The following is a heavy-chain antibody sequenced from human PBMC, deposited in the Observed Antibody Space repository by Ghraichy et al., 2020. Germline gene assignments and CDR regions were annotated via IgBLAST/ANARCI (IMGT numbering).Heavy chain of an antibody. CDR3: ARDKRIIDFDY. CDR2: IRPSTGIP. CDR1: GYSFEVYS. J-gene: IGHJ4*02. V-gene: IGHV7-4-1*02. Sequence: ASVKVSCKASGYSFEVYSINWLRQAPGQGLEWMGWIRPSTGIPTYAQGFTGRFVFSVDTSVSTAYLQINSLMAEDTAVYYCARDKRIIDFDYWGQGTLVTVSS. D-gene: IGHD2-15*01.